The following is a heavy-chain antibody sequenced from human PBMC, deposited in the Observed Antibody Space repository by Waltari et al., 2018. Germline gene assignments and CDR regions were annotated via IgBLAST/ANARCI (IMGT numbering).Heavy chain of an antibody. CDR1: GGSISSYY. J-gene: IGHJ4*02. CDR2: IYYSGST. D-gene: IGHD1-26*01. Sequence: QVQLQESGPGLVKPSETLSLTCTVSGGSISSYYWSWIRQPPGKGLEWIGYIYYSGSTNYNPSLKSRVTISVDTSKNQFSLKLSSVTAADTAVYYCARVRGSYSTDYFDYWGQGTLVTVSS. CDR3: ARVRGSYSTDYFDY. V-gene: IGHV4-59*01.